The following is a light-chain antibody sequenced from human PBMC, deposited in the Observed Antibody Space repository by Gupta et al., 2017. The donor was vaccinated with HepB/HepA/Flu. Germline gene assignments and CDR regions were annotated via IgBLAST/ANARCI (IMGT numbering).Light chain of an antibody. CDR1: GSDVGAYNG. CDR3: TSYAGTDIFYV. V-gene: IGLV2-8*01. CDR2: EVN. J-gene: IGLJ1*01. Sequence: QSALTQPPSASGSPGQSVPISCTGSGSDVGAYNGVSWYQQHPGKAPKLMIYEVNKRPSGAPDRFSGSKSGNTASLTVSGLQAEDEADYYCTSYAGTDIFYVFGTGTTVTVL.